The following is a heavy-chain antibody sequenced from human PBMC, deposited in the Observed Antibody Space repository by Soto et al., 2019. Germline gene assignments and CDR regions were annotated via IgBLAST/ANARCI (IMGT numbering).Heavy chain of an antibody. CDR3: GRDGAGMGATFDY. Sequence: QVQLVQSGAVVKKPGSSVKVSCKASGGTFSSYAINWVRQAPGPGLEWMGGIIPMFGTTTYAQKFQGRVTITADESTSTVYMELTGLTSDDRAVYYCGRDGAGMGATFDYWGQGTLVTVSA. V-gene: IGHV1-69*12. CDR1: GGTFSSYA. D-gene: IGHD1-26*01. J-gene: IGHJ4*02. CDR2: IIPMFGTT.